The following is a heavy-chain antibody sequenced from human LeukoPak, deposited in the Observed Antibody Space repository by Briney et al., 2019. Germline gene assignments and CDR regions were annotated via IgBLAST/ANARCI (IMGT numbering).Heavy chain of an antibody. CDR2: VDPEDGET. V-gene: IGHV1-69-2*01. CDR1: GYTFTDYY. Sequence: SCKVSGYTFTDYYMHWVQQAPGKGLEWMGLVDPEDGETIYAKKFQGRVTITADTSTDTAYMELSSLRSEDTAVYYCATYQWELPSFDYWGQGTLVTVSS. CDR3: ATYQWELPSFDY. D-gene: IGHD1-26*01. J-gene: IGHJ4*02.